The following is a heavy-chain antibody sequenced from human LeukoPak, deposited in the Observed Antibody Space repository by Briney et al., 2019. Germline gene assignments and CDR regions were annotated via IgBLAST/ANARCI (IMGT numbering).Heavy chain of an antibody. CDR3: ARLGYCSGGSCEAFDI. CDR1: GGSFSGYY. V-gene: IGHV4-34*01. J-gene: IGHJ3*02. CDR2: IYYSGST. Sequence: PSETLSLTCAVYGGSFSGYYWSWIRQPPGKGLEWIGSIYYSGSTYYNPSLKSRVTISVDTSKNQFSLKLSSVTAADTAVYYCARLGYCSGGSCEAFDIWGQGTMVTVSS. D-gene: IGHD2-15*01.